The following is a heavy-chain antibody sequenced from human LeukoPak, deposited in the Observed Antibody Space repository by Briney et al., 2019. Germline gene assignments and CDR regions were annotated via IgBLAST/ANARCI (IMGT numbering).Heavy chain of an antibody. D-gene: IGHD2-15*01. CDR3: IREDLEHCSGGTCHLDF. Sequence: GGSLRLSCAASGFPFRKYDMHWVRQAAGKGLEWVSAIGTAGDTHYAGSVKGRFTISREGAKNAVYLQMNSLRAGDTAVYYCIREDLEHCSGGTCHLDFWGQGTLVTVSS. V-gene: IGHV3-13*04. CDR2: IGTAGDT. J-gene: IGHJ4*02. CDR1: GFPFRKYD.